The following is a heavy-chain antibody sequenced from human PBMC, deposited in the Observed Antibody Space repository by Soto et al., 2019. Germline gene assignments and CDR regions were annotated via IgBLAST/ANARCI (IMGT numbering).Heavy chain of an antibody. CDR3: AGERRGFWRSNTRIDY. Sequence: GGSLRLSCAASGFTFSSYAMSWVRQAPGKGLEWVSAISGSGGSTYYADSVKGRFTISRDNSKNTLYLQMNSLRAEDTAVYYCAGERRGFWRSNTRIDYWGQGTLVTVSS. J-gene: IGHJ4*02. V-gene: IGHV3-23*01. D-gene: IGHD3-3*01. CDR1: GFTFSSYA. CDR2: ISGSGGST.